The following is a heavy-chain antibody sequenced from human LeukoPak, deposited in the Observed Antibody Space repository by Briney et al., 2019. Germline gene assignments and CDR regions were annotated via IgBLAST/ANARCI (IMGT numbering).Heavy chain of an antibody. CDR3: ARDGYDILTGYYMGDY. V-gene: IGHV3-53*01. CDR1: GFTVSSNY. D-gene: IGHD3-9*01. Sequence: GGSLRLSCAASGFTVSSNYMSWVRQAPGKGLEWVSVIYSGGSTYYADSVKGRFTISRDNSKNTLYLQMNSLRAEDTAVYYCARDGYDILTGYYMGDYWGQGTLATVSS. CDR2: IYSGGST. J-gene: IGHJ4*02.